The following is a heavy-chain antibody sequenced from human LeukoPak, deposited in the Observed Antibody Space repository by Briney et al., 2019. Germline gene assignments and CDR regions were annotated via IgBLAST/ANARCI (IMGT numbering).Heavy chain of an antibody. J-gene: IGHJ3*02. CDR3: ASRPMLPDAFDI. CDR1: GFTFSSYG. CDR2: IWYDGSNK. D-gene: IGHD3-10*02. Sequence: GRSLRLSCAASGFTFSSYGMHWVRQAPGKGLEWVAVIWYDGSNKYYADSVKGRFTISRDNSKNTLYLQMNSLRAEDTAVYYCASRPMLPDAFDIWGQGTMVTVSS. V-gene: IGHV3-33*01.